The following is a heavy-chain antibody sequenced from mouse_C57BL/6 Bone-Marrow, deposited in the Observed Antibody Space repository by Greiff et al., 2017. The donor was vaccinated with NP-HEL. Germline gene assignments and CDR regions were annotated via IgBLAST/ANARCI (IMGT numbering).Heavy chain of an antibody. J-gene: IGHJ4*01. V-gene: IGHV1-81*01. CDR1: GYTFTSYG. Sequence: VKLMESGAELARPGASVKLSCKASGYTFTSYGISWVKQRTGQGLEWIGEIYPRSGNTYYNEKFKGKATLTADKSSSTAYMELRSLTSEDSAVYFCARSYYGSSYDAMDYWGQGTSVTVSS. CDR3: ARSYYGSSYDAMDY. D-gene: IGHD1-1*01. CDR2: IYPRSGNT.